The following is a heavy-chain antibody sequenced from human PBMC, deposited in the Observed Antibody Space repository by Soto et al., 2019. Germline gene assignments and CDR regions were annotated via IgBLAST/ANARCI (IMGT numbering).Heavy chain of an antibody. CDR1: GFTFSIFA. Sequence: EVQLLESGGGLVQPGGTRRLSCAASGFTFSIFALSWVRQAPGKGLEWVSGMGGSNDDTYYADSVKGRFTISRDNSKNTLFLQMNSLRVEDTAVYYCAKDRVNHNSVWDPFDIWGQGTMVTVSS. V-gene: IGHV3-23*01. D-gene: IGHD1-20*01. CDR3: AKDRVNHNSVWDPFDI. J-gene: IGHJ3*02. CDR2: MGGSNDDT.